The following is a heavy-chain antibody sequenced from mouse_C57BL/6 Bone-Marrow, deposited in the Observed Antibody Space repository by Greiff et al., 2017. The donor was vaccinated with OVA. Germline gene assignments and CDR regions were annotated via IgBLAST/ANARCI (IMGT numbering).Heavy chain of an antibody. J-gene: IGHJ2*01. V-gene: IGHV1-61*01. CDR3: ARWLLYFDY. CDR1: GYTFTSYW. Sequence: QVQLKQPGAELVRPGSSVKLSCKASGYTFTSYWMDWVKQRPGQGLEWIGNIYPSDSETHYNQKFKDKATLTVDKSSSTAYMQLSSLTSEDSAVYYCARWLLYFDYWGQGTTLTVSS. D-gene: IGHD2-3*01. CDR2: IYPSDSET.